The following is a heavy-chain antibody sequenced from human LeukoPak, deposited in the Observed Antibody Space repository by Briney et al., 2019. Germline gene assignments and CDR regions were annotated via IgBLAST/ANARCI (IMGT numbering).Heavy chain of an antibody. CDR1: GFTFSSYA. CDR3: AKLGAYDSSGYYYQYFDY. CDR2: ISGSGGST. V-gene: IGHV3-23*01. J-gene: IGHJ4*02. D-gene: IGHD3-22*01. Sequence: GGSLRLSCAASGFTFSSYAMSWVRQAPGKGLEWVSAISGSGGSTYYADSVKGRFTISRDNPKNTLYLQMNSLRAEDTAVYYCAKLGAYDSSGYYYQYFDYWGQGTLVTVSS.